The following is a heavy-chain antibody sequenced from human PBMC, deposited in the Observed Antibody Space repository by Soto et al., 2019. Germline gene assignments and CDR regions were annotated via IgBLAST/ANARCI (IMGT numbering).Heavy chain of an antibody. CDR1: DGSITNYY. CDR3: AREVRWGVYFTA. Sequence: SETLSLTCTVSDGSITNYYWSWIRQPPGKGLEWIGYIYYSGSTNYNPSLKSRVTISVDTSKNQFSLKLSSVTAADTAMYYCAREVRWGVYFTAGGGGPRVTVP. CDR2: IYYSGST. V-gene: IGHV4-59*01. D-gene: IGHD3-3*01. J-gene: IGHJ4*02.